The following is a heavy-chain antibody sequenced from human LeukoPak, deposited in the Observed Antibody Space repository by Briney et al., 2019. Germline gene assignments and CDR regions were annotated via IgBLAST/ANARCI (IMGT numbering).Heavy chain of an antibody. CDR3: ARGSIVVVVAATRTPPEIKYYMDV. V-gene: IGHV4-34*01. J-gene: IGHJ6*03. CDR2: INHSGST. Sequence: SETLSLTCAVYGGSFSGYYWSWIRQPPGKGLEWIGEINHSGSTNYNPSLKSRVTISVDTSKNQFSLKLSSVTAADTAVYYCARGSIVVVVAATRTPPEIKYYMDVWGKGTTVTVSS. CDR1: GGSFSGYY. D-gene: IGHD2-15*01.